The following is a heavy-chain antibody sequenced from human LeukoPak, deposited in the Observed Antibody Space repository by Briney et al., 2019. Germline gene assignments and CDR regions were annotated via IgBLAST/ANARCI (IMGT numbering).Heavy chain of an antibody. CDR1: GGSISSSSHY. V-gene: IGHV4-39*07. CDR2: IYYSGST. CDR3: ARDLSTYYYGSGSANWFDP. D-gene: IGHD3-10*01. J-gene: IGHJ5*02. Sequence: SETLSLTCTVSGGSISSSSHYWGWIRQPPGKGLEWIGSIYYSGSTYYNPSLKSRVTISVDTSKNQFSLKLSSVIAADTAMYYCARDLSTYYYGSGSANWFDPWGQGTLVTVSS.